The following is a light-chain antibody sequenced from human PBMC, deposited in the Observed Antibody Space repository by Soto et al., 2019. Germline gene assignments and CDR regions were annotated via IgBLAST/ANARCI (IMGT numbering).Light chain of an antibody. Sequence: EILITQSPATLSVSPGEGATLSCRASQSVSSKLAWYQQKPGQPPSHIIYGASTRANGIPARFSGSGSGTEFTLTISGLQSEDFAVYYCQEYDNWPPWTFGQGTKVDIK. V-gene: IGKV3-15*01. CDR3: QEYDNWPPWT. J-gene: IGKJ1*01. CDR1: QSVSSK. CDR2: GAS.